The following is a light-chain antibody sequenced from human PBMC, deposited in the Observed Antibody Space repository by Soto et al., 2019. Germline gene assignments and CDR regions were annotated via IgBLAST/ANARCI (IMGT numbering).Light chain of an antibody. CDR1: SSDVGSYNL. Sequence: ALTQPASVSGSPGQSITISCTGTSSDVGSYNLVSWYQQHPGKAPKVMIYEVSKRPSGVPNRFSGSKSGNTASLTISGLQAEDEADYYCSSYTSSSTNYVFGTGTKVTVL. V-gene: IGLV2-14*02. CDR2: EVS. CDR3: SSYTSSSTNYV. J-gene: IGLJ1*01.